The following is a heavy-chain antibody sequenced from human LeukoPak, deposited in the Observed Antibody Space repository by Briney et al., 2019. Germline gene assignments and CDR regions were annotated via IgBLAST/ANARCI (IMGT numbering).Heavy chain of an antibody. CDR3: ARLYYDPGAFDI. Sequence: TSETLSLTCAVSGGSISSSNWWSWVRQPPGKGLEWIGEIYHSGSTNYNPSLKSRVTISVDKSKNQFSLKLSSVTAADTAVYYCARLYYDPGAFDIWGQGTMVTVSS. V-gene: IGHV4-4*02. J-gene: IGHJ3*02. CDR1: GGSISSSNW. D-gene: IGHD3-22*01. CDR2: IYHSGST.